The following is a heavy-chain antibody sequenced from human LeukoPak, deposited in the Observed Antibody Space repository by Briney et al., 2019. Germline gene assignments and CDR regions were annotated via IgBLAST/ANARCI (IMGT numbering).Heavy chain of an antibody. CDR2: IYYSGST. Sequence: SETLSLTCTVSGGSISSSSYYWGWIRQPPGKGLEWIGSIYYSGSTYYNPSLKSRVTISVGTSKNQFSLKLSSVTAADTAVYYCARPLTPRLNWFDPWGQGTLVTVSS. CDR3: ARPLTPRLNWFDP. J-gene: IGHJ5*02. CDR1: GGSISSSSYY. V-gene: IGHV4-39*01.